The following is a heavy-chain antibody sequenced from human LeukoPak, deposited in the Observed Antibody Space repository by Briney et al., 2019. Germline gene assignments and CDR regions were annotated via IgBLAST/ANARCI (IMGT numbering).Heavy chain of an antibody. CDR3: AKARGLIGGAFDI. J-gene: IGHJ3*02. Sequence: GGSLRLSCAASGFTFSSYAMSWVRQAPGKGLEWVSAISGSGGSTYYADSVKGRFTISRDNSKNTLYLQMNSLRTEDTALYYCAKARGLIGGAFDIWGQGTMVTVSS. CDR2: ISGSGGST. V-gene: IGHV3-23*01. D-gene: IGHD3-22*01. CDR1: GFTFSSYA.